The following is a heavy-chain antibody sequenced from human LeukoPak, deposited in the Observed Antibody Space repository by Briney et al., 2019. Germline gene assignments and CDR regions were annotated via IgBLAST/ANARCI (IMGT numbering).Heavy chain of an antibody. V-gene: IGHV4-34*01. CDR1: GGSFSDYQ. Sequence: SETLSLTCAVYGGSFSDYQWSWIRQPPGKGLEWIGEINHSGSTNYNPSLKSRVTMSVDTSKKQFSLKLTSVTAADTAVYYCARDPLNAFDIWGQGTMVTVSS. CDR2: INHSGST. CDR3: ARDPLNAFDI. J-gene: IGHJ3*02.